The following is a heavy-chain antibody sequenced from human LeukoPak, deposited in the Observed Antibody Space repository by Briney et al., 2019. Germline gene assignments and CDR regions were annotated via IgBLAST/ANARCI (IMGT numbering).Heavy chain of an antibody. CDR2: ISGSGGST. V-gene: IGHV3-23*01. Sequence: GGSLRLSCAASGFTFSSYAMSWVRQAPGKGLEWVSAISGSGGSTYYPDSVKGRFTISRDNSKNTLYLEMNSLRAEDTAVYYCARDSGYDSSGYSPFDYWGQGTLVTVSS. D-gene: IGHD3-22*01. J-gene: IGHJ4*02. CDR3: ARDSGYDSSGYSPFDY. CDR1: GFTFSSYA.